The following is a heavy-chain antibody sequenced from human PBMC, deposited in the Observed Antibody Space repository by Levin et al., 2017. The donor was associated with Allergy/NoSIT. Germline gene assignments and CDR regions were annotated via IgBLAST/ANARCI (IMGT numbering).Heavy chain of an antibody. CDR2: MNEDGSAK. Sequence: LSLTCAASGFALRSSWMSWVRQAPGQGLEWVATMNEDGSAKFYLDSVKGRFTISRDDAKNSLSLQMNSLRADDMAMYHCARDTLDLWGQGTRVIVSS. V-gene: IGHV3-7*01. CDR1: GFALRSSW. J-gene: IGHJ4*02. CDR3: ARDTLDL. D-gene: IGHD3-9*01.